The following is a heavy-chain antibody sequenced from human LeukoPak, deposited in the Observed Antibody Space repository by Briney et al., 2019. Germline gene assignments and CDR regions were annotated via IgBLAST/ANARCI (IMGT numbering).Heavy chain of an antibody. V-gene: IGHV1-58*01. CDR3: AAEAAYYYDSRDAFDV. CDR1: GFTFTSSA. CDR2: IVVGSGNT. Sequence: SVKVSCKASGFTFTSSAVQWVRQARGQRLEWRGWIVVGSGNTNYAQKFQERVTITRDMSTSLVYMELSSLRSEDTAVYYCAAEAAYYYDSRDAFDVWGQGTMVTVSS. J-gene: IGHJ3*01. D-gene: IGHD3-22*01.